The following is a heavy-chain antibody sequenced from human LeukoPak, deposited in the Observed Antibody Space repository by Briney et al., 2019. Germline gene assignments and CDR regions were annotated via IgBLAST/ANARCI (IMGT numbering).Heavy chain of an antibody. D-gene: IGHD2-15*01. V-gene: IGHV3-30*03. CDR3: VRGHCSGGSCYPYYYYYYGMDV. J-gene: IGHJ6*02. CDR2: ISYDENNK. Sequence: PGGSLGLSCEASGFTFSSHGMHWVRQAPGKGLEWVAVISYDENNKYYADSVKGRFTISRDNSKNTLYLQMNSLRAEDTAVYYCVRGHCSGGSCYPYYYYYYGMDVWGQGTTVTVSS. CDR1: GFTFSSHG.